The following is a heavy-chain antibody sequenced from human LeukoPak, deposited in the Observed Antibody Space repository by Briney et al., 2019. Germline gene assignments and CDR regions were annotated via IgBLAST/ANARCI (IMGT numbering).Heavy chain of an antibody. D-gene: IGHD3-3*02. J-gene: IGHJ6*02. CDR1: GYTFTSYD. V-gene: IGHV1-2*02. CDR2: INPNSGGT. CDR3: AKSCLPALYYYYGMDV. Sequence: ASVKVSCKASGYTFTSYDINWVRQATGQGLEWMGWINPNSGGTNYAQKFQGRVTMTRDTSISTAYMELSRLRSDDTAVYYCAKSCLPALYYYYGMDVWGQGTTVTVSS.